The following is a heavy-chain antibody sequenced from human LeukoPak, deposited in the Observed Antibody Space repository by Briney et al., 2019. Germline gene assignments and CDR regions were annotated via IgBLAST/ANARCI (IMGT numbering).Heavy chain of an antibody. D-gene: IGHD6-13*01. CDR1: GFTFSSYW. CDR3: VRVKQQLVRLLSRDTTYYYYYYMDV. CDR2: IKQDGSEK. Sequence: GGSLRLSCAASGFTFSSYWMSWVRQAPGKGLEWVANIKQDGSEKYYVDSVKGRFTISRDNAKNSLYLQMNSLRAEDTAVYYCVRVKQQLVRLLSRDTTYYYYYYMDVWGKGTTVTVSS. V-gene: IGHV3-7*01. J-gene: IGHJ6*03.